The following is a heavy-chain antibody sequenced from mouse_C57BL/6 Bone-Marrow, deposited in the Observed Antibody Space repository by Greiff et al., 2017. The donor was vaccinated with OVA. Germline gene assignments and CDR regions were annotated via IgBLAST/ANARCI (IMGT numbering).Heavy chain of an antibody. Sequence: EVKVVESGGGLVKPGGSLKLSCAASGFTFSSYAMSWVRQTPEKRLEWVATISDGGSYTYYPDNVKGLFTISRNNANNNLYLQMSHLKSEDTAMYYCARYAGDAMDYWGQGTSVTFSS. CDR1: GFTFSSYA. J-gene: IGHJ4*01. D-gene: IGHD2-10*02. V-gene: IGHV5-4*03. CDR3: ARYAGDAMDY. CDR2: ISDGGSYT.